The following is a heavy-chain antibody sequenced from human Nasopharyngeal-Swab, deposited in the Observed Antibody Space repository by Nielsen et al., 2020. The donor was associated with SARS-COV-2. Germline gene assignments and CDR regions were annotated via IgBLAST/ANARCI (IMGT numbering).Heavy chain of an antibody. V-gene: IGHV3-30-3*01. D-gene: IGHD2-2*01. CDR3: ARGRYCSTTSCYAAYYYHYVDV. CDR1: GFTFSSYA. CDR2: ISYDGSNK. J-gene: IGHJ6*03. Sequence: GESLKISCAASGFTFSSYAVHWVRQAPGKGLEWVAVISYDGSNKYYADSVKGRFTISSDNSKNTLYLQMDSLRAEDTAVYYCARGRYCSTTSCYAAYYYHYVDVWDKGTMVTVSS.